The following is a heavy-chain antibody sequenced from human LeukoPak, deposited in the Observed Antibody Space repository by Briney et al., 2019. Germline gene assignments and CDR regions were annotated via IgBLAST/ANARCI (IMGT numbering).Heavy chain of an antibody. CDR2: ISSSGSTI. D-gene: IGHD3-3*01. Sequence: GGSLRLSCAASGFTFSDYYMSWIRQAPGKGLEWVSYISSSGSTIYYADSVKGRFTISRDNSKNTLYLQMNSLRAEDTAVYYCAKVIYDFWSGYYSFDYWGQGTLVTVSS. CDR1: GFTFSDYY. J-gene: IGHJ4*02. CDR3: AKVIYDFWSGYYSFDY. V-gene: IGHV3-11*01.